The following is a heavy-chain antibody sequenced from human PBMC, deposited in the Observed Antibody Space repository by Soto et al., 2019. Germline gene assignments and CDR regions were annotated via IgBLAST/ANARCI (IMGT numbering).Heavy chain of an antibody. CDR3: AKYSSCWDEDS. J-gene: IGHJ4*02. Sequence: EVQLLESGGGLVQPGGSLRLSCAASGFTFSSYPMTWVRQAPGEGLQWVSSISGSGASTFYADSVKGRFTISRDNFTNTLTLQMSSVRAGDTGIYYCAKYSSCWDEDSGGEGTLVTVSS. CDR1: GFTFSSYP. CDR2: ISGSGAST. V-gene: IGHV3-23*01. D-gene: IGHD6-19*01.